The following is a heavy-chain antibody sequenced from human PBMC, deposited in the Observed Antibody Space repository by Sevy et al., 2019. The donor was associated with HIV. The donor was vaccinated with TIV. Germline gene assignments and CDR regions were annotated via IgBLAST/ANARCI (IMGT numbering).Heavy chain of an antibody. J-gene: IGHJ4*02. V-gene: IGHV4-30-4*01. CDR1: GGSISSSDSY. Sequence: SETLSLTCTVSGGSISSSDSYWSWIRQPPGKGLEWIGYIHYSGGTYYNPFLKSRVAMSVDTSEKQFSLKLSLLTAADTAVYYCANKRGYNQGPFDYWGLGTLVTVSS. CDR3: ANKRGYNQGPFDY. CDR2: IHYSGGT. D-gene: IGHD5-12*01.